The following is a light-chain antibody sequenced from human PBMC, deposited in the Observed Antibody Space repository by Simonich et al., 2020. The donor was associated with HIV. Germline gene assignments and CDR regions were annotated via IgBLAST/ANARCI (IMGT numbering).Light chain of an antibody. Sequence: QSALTQPPSASGSPGQSVTISCTGTSSDVGGYNFVSWYQQHPGKAPKLMIYEVSQRPSGVPDRCSGSKSGNTASRTVSGLQAEDEADYYCSSYAGSNNWVFGGGTRLTVL. J-gene: IGLJ3*02. CDR2: EVS. CDR3: SSYAGSNNWV. CDR1: SSDVGGYNF. V-gene: IGLV2-8*01.